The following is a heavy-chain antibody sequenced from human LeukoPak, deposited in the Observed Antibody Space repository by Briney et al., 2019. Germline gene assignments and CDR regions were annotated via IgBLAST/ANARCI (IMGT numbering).Heavy chain of an antibody. CDR1: GGSFSGYY. V-gene: IGHV4-34*01. D-gene: IGHD3-22*01. Sequence: PSETLSLTCAVYGGSFSGYYWSWIRQPPGKGLEWIGEINHSGSTNYNPSLKSRVTISVDTSKNQFSLKLSSVTAADTAVYYCARGAQYYYDSSGYYNPIDYWGQGTLVTVSS. CDR2: INHSGST. J-gene: IGHJ4*02. CDR3: ARGAQYYYDSSGYYNPIDY.